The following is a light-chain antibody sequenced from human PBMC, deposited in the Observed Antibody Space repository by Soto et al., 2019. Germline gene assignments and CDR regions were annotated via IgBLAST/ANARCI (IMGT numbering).Light chain of an antibody. J-gene: IGLJ2*01. Sequence: QSVLTQPPSASGTPGQRVTISCSGSSSNIGSNTGNWYQQLPGTAPKLLISSNDQRPSGVPDRFSGSKSGTSASLAISGLQSDDESDYYCAAWDDSLHAVVFGGGTKLTVL. CDR3: AAWDDSLHAVV. CDR2: SND. V-gene: IGLV1-44*01. CDR1: SSNIGSNT.